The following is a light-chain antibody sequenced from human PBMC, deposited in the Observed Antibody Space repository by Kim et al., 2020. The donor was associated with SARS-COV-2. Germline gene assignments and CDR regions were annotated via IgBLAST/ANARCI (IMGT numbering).Light chain of an antibody. J-gene: IGKJ2*01. CDR1: QSISNN. V-gene: IGKV3-15*01. CDR2: DVS. Sequence: EIVMTQSPATLSVSPGERATLSCRASQSISNNLAWYQQKPGQAPRLLIYDVSTRATGIPARFSGSGSGTEFTLTISSLESEDFAVYYCQQYSIGPPEPLGRGTELE. CDR3: QQYSIGPPEP.